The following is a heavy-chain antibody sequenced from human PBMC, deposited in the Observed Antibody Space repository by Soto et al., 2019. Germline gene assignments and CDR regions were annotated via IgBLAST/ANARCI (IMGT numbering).Heavy chain of an antibody. D-gene: IGHD3-22*01. Sequence: SETLSLTCSVSGGPITGYYWSWIRQPPGEGLEWIGYIYYSGSTTYNPSLKSRVTMSVDTSKNQYSLKLRSVTAADTAEYYCARDHSSGYYLNWFDPWGQGILVTVSS. V-gene: IGHV4-59*01. CDR2: IYYSGST. J-gene: IGHJ5*02. CDR3: ARDHSSGYYLNWFDP. CDR1: GGPITGYY.